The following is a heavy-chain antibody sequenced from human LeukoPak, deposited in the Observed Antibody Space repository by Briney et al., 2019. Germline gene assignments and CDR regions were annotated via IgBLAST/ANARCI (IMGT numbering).Heavy chain of an antibody. CDR1: GGSISRYY. J-gene: IGHJ4*02. D-gene: IGHD6-6*01. CDR3: ARWGSIAVARFDY. Sequence: PSETLSLTCTVSGGSISRYYWSWIRQPPGEGLEGIGYIYYTGSTNYNPSLTSRVNISVDTSKNQFSLNLTSVTAADTAVYYCARWGSIAVARFDYWGQGTLVTVSS. V-gene: IGHV4-59*01. CDR2: IYYTGST.